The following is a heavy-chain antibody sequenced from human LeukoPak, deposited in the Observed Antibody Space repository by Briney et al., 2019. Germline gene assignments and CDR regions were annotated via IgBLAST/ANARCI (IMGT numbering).Heavy chain of an antibody. V-gene: IGHV1-46*01. D-gene: IGHD3-10*01. CDR3: ARDSGRHYYGSGSYFED. Sequence: ASVKVSCKASGRPFISYHLHWVRQAPGQGLEWMGIIHPSGGSTTYAQKFQGRVTMTRDTSTSTVYMELSSLRSEDTAVYYCARDSGRHYYGSGSYFEDWGQGTLVTVSS. CDR1: GRPFISYH. J-gene: IGHJ4*02. CDR2: IHPSGGST.